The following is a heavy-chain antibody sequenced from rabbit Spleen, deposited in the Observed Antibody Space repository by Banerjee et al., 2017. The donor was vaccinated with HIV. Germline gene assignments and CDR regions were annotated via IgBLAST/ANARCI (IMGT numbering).Heavy chain of an antibody. V-gene: IGHV1S45*01. CDR2: INTATGKA. D-gene: IGHD1-1*01. CDR3: ARDLTGVIGWNFNL. J-gene: IGHJ4*01. Sequence: QEQLGESGGGLVQPGGSLKLSCKASGFAFSDYGMSWVRQAPGKGLEWIACINTATGKAVYASWAKGRVTISKTSSTTVTLQMTSLTAADTATYFCARDLTGVIGWNFNLWGQGTLVTVS. CDR1: GFAFSDYG.